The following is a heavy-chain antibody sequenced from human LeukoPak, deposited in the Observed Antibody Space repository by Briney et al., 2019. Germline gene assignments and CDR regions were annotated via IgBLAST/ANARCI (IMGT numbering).Heavy chain of an antibody. CDR1: GFTFSSHS. V-gene: IGHV3-21*01. D-gene: IGHD7-27*01. CDR3: ASLTGDPYYYYGMDV. J-gene: IGHJ6*02. Sequence: GGSLRLSCAASGFTFSSHSMNWVRQAPGKGLEWVSSISSSSSYIYYADSVKGRFTISRDNAKNSLYLQMNSLRAEDTAVYYCASLTGDPYYYYGMDVWGQGTTVTVSS. CDR2: ISSSSSYI.